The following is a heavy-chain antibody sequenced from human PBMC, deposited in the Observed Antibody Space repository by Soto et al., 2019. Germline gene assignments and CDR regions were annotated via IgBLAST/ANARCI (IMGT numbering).Heavy chain of an antibody. Sequence: TSETLSLTCAVYGGSISSYYWSWIRQPPGKGLEWIGYIYYSGSTNYNPSLKSRVTISVDTSKNQFSLKLSSVTAADTAVYYCARWAAGNYYYYGMDVWGQGTTVTVSS. CDR3: ARWAAGNYYYYGMDV. CDR1: GGSISSYY. CDR2: IYYSGST. J-gene: IGHJ6*02. D-gene: IGHD2-15*01. V-gene: IGHV4-59*08.